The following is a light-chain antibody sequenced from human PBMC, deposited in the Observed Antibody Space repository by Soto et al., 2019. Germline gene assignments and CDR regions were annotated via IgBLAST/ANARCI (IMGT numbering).Light chain of an antibody. CDR2: LNSDGSH. J-gene: IGLJ2*01. V-gene: IGLV4-69*01. CDR1: SGHSSYA. Sequence: QPVLTQSPSASASLGASVKLTCTLSSGHSSYAIAWHQQQPEKGPRYLMKLNSDGSHSKGDGIPDRFSGSSSGAERYLTISSLQSADEADYYCQTWGSGPVVFGGGTKVTVL. CDR3: QTWGSGPVV.